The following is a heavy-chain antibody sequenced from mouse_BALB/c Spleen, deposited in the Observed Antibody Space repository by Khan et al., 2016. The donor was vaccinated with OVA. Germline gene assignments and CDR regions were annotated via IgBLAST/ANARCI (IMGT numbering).Heavy chain of an antibody. CDR1: GFTFSNYA. V-gene: IGHV5-6-5*01. CDR3: ARGYWFTY. CDR2: ISSGCNT. Sequence: EVELVESGGGLVKTGGSLQLSCAASGFTFSNYAMSGARQTPEKRLEWVASISSGCNTYYPDSVKGRFNISRDNARNILDRHMGRLRSEDTAMYYCARGYWFTYWGQGTLVTVSA. J-gene: IGHJ3*01.